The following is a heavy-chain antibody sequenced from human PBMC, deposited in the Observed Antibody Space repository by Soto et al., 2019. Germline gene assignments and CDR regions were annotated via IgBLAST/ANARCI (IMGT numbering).Heavy chain of an antibody. CDR3: ATQQQLTTFEF. CDR2: IVPIFNTS. Sequence: QVQLVQSGAEVKKPGSSVKVSCKASGGTFNNYAISWVRQAPGQGLEWMGGIVPIFNTSHFAEKFQGRLKLTAEKSTSTAFMELIGLRSDDTAVYFCATQQQLTTFEFWGQGTLVSVSS. J-gene: IGHJ4*02. D-gene: IGHD6-13*01. V-gene: IGHV1-69*06. CDR1: GGTFNNYA.